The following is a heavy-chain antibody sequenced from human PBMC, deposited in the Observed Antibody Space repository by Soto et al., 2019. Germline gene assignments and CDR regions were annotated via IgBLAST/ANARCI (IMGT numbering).Heavy chain of an antibody. CDR2: IYYSGST. CDR3: ARRYGASFAY. D-gene: IGHD4-17*01. V-gene: IGHV4-59*01. CDR1: GGSISSYY. J-gene: IGHJ4*02. Sequence: SSETLSLTCTVSGGSISSYYWSWIRQPPGKGLEWIGYIYYSGSTNYNPSLKSRVTISVDTSKNQFSLKLSSVTAADTAVYYCARRYGASFAYWGQGTLVTVFS.